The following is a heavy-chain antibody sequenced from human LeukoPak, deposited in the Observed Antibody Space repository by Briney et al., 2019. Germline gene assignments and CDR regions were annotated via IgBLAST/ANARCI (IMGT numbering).Heavy chain of an antibody. V-gene: IGHV4-59*08. CDR2: IYYSGST. J-gene: IGHJ5*02. Sequence: SETLSLTCTVSGGSISSYYWSWIRQPPGKGLEWIGYIYYSGSTNYNPSLKRRVAISVATSNTQFSLKLSSVTAADTAMYYCARHEGGRDGYYSANWLDPGAREPWSPSPQ. D-gene: IGHD3-22*01. CDR1: GGSISSYY. CDR3: ARHEGGRDGYYSANWLDP.